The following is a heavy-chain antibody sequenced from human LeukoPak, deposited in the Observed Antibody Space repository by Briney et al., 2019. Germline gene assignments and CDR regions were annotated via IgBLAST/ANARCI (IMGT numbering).Heavy chain of an antibody. CDR3: ASTGYCSSTSCHDFDE. J-gene: IGHJ4*02. Sequence: GGSLRLSCAASGFTFSSYAMHWVRQAPGKGLEYVSAISSNGGSTYYANSVKGRFTISRDNSKNTLYLQMGSLRAEDMAVYYCASTGYCSSTSCHDFDEWGQGTLVTVSS. CDR1: GFTFSSYA. CDR2: ISSNGGST. V-gene: IGHV3-64*01. D-gene: IGHD2-2*03.